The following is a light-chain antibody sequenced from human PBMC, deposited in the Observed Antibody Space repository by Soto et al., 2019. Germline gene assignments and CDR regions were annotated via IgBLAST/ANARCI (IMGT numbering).Light chain of an antibody. CDR3: TSYTSSNTYV. Sequence: QSVLTQPPSVSGSPGQSVTISCTGTSSDVGSYNHVSWYQQPPGTAPKLMIYEVSNRPSGVPDRFSGSKSGHTACLTISGLQAEDEADYYCTSYTSSNTYVFGTGTKVTVL. J-gene: IGLJ1*01. CDR1: SSDVGSYNH. CDR2: EVS. V-gene: IGLV2-18*02.